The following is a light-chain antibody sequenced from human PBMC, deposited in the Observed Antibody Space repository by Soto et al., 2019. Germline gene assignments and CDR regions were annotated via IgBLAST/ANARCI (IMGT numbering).Light chain of an antibody. J-gene: IGKJ1*01. CDR1: QSVSSSY. CDR3: QQYGTSPWT. V-gene: IGKV3-20*01. Sequence: ENVLTQSPGTLSLSPGERATLSCRASQSVSSSYLAWYQQKPGQAPRLLIYGASSRATGIPDRFSGSGSGTDFTLTISSLEPEDVAVYYCQQYGTSPWTFGQGTKVEIK. CDR2: GAS.